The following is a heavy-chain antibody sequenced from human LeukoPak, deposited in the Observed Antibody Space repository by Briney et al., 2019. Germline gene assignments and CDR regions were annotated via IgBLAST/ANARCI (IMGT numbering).Heavy chain of an antibody. CDR1: GFTFSSYE. D-gene: IGHD6-19*01. V-gene: IGHV3-48*03. J-gene: IGHJ4*02. CDR2: ISSSGSTI. CDR3: ARGGYSSGWYDGGSYYSGYYFDY. Sequence: PGGSLRLSCAATGFTFSSYEMNWVRQAPGKGLEWVSYISSSGSTIYYADSVKGLFTISRDNAKNSLYLQMNSLRAEDTAVYYCARGGYSSGWYDGGSYYSGYYFDYWGQGTLVTVSS.